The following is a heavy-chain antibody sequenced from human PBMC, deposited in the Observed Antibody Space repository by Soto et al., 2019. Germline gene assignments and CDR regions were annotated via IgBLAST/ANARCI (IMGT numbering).Heavy chain of an antibody. CDR2: IYSSGST. CDR3: ARQYCSSTRCYQYFDY. J-gene: IGHJ4*02. CDR1: GGSINSYY. V-gene: IGHV4-59*08. D-gene: IGHD2-2*01. Sequence: QVQLQESGPGLVKPSETLSLTCTVSGGSINSYYWSWIRQSPEKGLEWIGYIYSSGSTNYNPSLKSRVPISVDTSKNQFSLKLSSVTAADTAVYYCARQYCSSTRCYQYFDYWGQGTLVTVSS.